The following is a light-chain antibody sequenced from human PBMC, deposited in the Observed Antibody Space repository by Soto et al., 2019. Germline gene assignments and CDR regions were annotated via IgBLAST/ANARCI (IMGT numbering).Light chain of an antibody. CDR3: QQRSNWRLT. J-gene: IGKJ4*01. V-gene: IGKV1-6*01. CDR2: AAS. CDR1: QGIRND. Sequence: AIQMTQSPSSLSASVGDRVTITCRASQGIRNDLDWYQQKPGKAPKLLIYAASSLQTGVPSRFSGSGSGTDFTLTISSLEPEDFAVYYCQQRSNWRLTFGGGTKVDIK.